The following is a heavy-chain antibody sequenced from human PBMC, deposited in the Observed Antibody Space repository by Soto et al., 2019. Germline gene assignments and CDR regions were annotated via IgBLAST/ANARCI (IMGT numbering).Heavy chain of an antibody. V-gene: IGHV3-13*01. Sequence: GGSLRLSCAASGFTFNNYDMLWVRQAPGKGLEWVSTFGSAGDIYYSDSVKGRFTISRDNARNSLYLQMNSLRAADTAVYYCARSWCGPWGQGTLVTVSS. J-gene: IGHJ5*02. CDR1: GFTFNNYD. D-gene: IGHD2-8*02. CDR3: ARSWCGP. CDR2: FGSAGDI.